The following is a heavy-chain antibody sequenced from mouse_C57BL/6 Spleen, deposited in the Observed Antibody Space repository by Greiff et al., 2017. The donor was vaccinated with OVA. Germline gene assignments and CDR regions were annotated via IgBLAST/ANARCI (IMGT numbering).Heavy chain of an antibody. Sequence: EVKLQESVAELVRPGASVKLSCTASGFNIKNTYMHWVKQRPEQGLEWIGRIDPANGNTKYAPKFQGKATITADTSSNTAYLQLSSLTTEDTAIYYCARWGTTVVAHFDYWGQGTTLTVSS. CDR3: ARWGTTVVAHFDY. D-gene: IGHD1-1*01. J-gene: IGHJ2*01. V-gene: IGHV14-3*01. CDR2: IDPANGNT. CDR1: GFNIKNTY.